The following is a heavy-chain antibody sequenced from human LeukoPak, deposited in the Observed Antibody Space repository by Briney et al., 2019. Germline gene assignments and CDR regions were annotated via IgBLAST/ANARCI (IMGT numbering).Heavy chain of an antibody. Sequence: PGGSLRLSCAASGFTFSSYGMHWVRQAPGKGLEWVAVISYDGSNKYYADSVKGRFTISRDNSKNTLYLQMNSLRAEDTAVYYCAREREGYSYGIDAFDIWGQGTMVTVSS. CDR3: AREREGYSYGIDAFDI. V-gene: IGHV3-30*03. J-gene: IGHJ3*02. CDR2: ISYDGSNK. D-gene: IGHD5-18*01. CDR1: GFTFSSYG.